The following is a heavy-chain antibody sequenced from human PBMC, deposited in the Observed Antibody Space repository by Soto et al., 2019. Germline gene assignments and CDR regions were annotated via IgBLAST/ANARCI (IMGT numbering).Heavy chain of an antibody. Sequence: QVQLVQSGAEVKKPGSSVKVSCKASGGTFSSYAISWVRQAPGQGLEWMGGIIPIFGTANYAQKFQGRVTITADDSTSTAYMELSSLRSEDTAVYYCARGCSGGSCYSEGYNWFDPWGQGTLVTVSS. CDR1: GGTFSSYA. V-gene: IGHV1-69*12. J-gene: IGHJ5*02. D-gene: IGHD2-15*01. CDR2: IIPIFGTA. CDR3: ARGCSGGSCYSEGYNWFDP.